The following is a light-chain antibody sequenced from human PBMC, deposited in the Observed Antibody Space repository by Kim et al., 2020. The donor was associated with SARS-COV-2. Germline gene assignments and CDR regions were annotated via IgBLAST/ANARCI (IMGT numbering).Light chain of an antibody. CDR1: QDIKNN. Sequence: ASVGDRFTWTWRSVQDIKNNLVLFQQKPGQAPRSLIYAASSLQSGVPSKFSGSGSGTDFTLTISSLQPEDFATYYCQHYQSYPVTVGQGARLEI. CDR3: QHYQSYPVT. CDR2: AAS. J-gene: IGKJ5*01. V-gene: IGKV1-16*02.